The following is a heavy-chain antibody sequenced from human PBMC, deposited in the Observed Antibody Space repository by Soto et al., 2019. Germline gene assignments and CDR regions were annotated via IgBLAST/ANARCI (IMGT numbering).Heavy chain of an antibody. Sequence: QVQLVQSGAEVKKPGSSVKVSCKASGGTFSSYAISWVRQAPGQGLEWMGGIIPIFGTANYAQKFQGRVTITADESTSTADMELSSLRSEDTAVYYCASYYYGSGSYRVGYYYYGMDVWGQGTTVTVSS. J-gene: IGHJ6*02. CDR2: IIPIFGTA. D-gene: IGHD3-10*01. V-gene: IGHV1-69*01. CDR1: GGTFSSYA. CDR3: ASYYYGSGSYRVGYYYYGMDV.